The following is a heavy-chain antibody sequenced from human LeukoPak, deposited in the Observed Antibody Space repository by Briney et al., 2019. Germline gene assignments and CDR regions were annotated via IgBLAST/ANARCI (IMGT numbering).Heavy chain of an antibody. J-gene: IGHJ1*01. Sequence: PGGSLRLSCAASGFTVSSNYMSWVRQAPGKGLEWVSVIYSGGSTYYADSVKGRFTISRDNSKNTLYLQMNSLRAEDTAVYYCARDSSSMGAPYFQHWGQGTLVTVSS. CDR1: GFTVSSNY. CDR3: ARDSSSMGAPYFQH. V-gene: IGHV3-66*01. D-gene: IGHD1-26*01. CDR2: IYSGGST.